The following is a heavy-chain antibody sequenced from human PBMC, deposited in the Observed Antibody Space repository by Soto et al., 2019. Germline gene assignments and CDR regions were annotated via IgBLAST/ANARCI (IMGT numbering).Heavy chain of an antibody. CDR3: ARGGWAGGWGFDF. CDR1: GFTFSSYA. J-gene: IGHJ4*01. D-gene: IGHD6-19*01. V-gene: IGHV3-30-3*01. CDR2: VSFEGSDK. Sequence: GGSLRLSCAASGFTFSSYAMHWVRQAPGKGLEWVALVSFEGSDKFYADSVKGRFTVFRDNSKNTLYLQMNSLRPDDTAASYCARGGWAGGWGFDFWGQGTLVTVSS.